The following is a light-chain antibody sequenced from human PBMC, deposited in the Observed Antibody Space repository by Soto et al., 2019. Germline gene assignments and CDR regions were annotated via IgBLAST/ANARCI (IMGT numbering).Light chain of an antibody. CDR3: ATWDDTLNGVV. V-gene: IGLV1-44*01. CDR2: SNT. Sequence: QSVLTQAPSASGTPGQTIAISCSGGSSNIGSHTVNWFQQLPGTAPRLLIYSNTQRPSGVPDRFSGSKSGTSASLAISGLHSEYEGDYYCATWDDTLNGVVFGGGTKLTVL. CDR1: SSNIGSHT. J-gene: IGLJ2*01.